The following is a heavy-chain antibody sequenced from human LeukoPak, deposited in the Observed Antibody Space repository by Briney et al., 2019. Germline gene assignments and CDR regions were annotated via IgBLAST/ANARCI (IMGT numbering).Heavy chain of an antibody. V-gene: IGHV3-21*01. Sequence: GGSLRLSCVASGSSISAYTLNWVRQAPGKGLEWVASISSGAFITYHADSVKGRFTISRDNAKNSLYLQMNSLRAEDTAVYYCARGLSYDSSGPSDYWGQGTLVTVSS. CDR1: GSSISAYT. CDR2: ISSGAFIT. J-gene: IGHJ4*02. D-gene: IGHD3-22*01. CDR3: ARGLSYDSSGPSDY.